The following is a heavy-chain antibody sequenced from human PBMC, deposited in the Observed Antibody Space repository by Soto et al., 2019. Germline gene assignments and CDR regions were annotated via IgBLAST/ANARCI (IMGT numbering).Heavy chain of an antibody. V-gene: IGHV3-74*01. CDR3: ASAGHGGSYYAFDY. Sequence: GGSLRLSCTASGFIFNTQWMHWVRQVPGRGLVWVSRINSDGSSSSYTDSVKGRFTISRDNANNMLYLQMSSLRAEDTAVYYCASAGHGGSYYAFDYWGQGTPVTVSS. J-gene: IGHJ4*02. CDR1: GFIFNTQW. CDR2: INSDGSSS. D-gene: IGHD3-22*01.